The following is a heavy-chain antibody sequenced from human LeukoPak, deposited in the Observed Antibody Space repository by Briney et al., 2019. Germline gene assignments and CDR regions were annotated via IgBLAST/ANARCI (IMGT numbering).Heavy chain of an antibody. V-gene: IGHV4-59*01. CDR3: ARVRDRSGYFYDFEY. Sequence: SETLSLTCTVSGGSINSYYWSWIRLPPGKGLEWIGYIHYSGSTNYNPSLKSRVTISVDTSKNQFSLKLSSVTAADTAVYYCARVRDRSGYFYDFEYWGQGTLVTVSS. CDR1: GGSINSYY. CDR2: IHYSGST. J-gene: IGHJ4*02. D-gene: IGHD3-22*01.